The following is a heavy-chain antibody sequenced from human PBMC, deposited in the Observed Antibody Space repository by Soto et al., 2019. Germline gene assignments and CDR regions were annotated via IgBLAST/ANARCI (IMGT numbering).Heavy chain of an antibody. V-gene: IGHV1-3*01. CDR3: ARLGSNYVVSPFDY. J-gene: IGHJ4*02. Sequence: ASVNVSCKASGYTFTSYAMHWVRQAPGQRLEWMGWINAGNGNTKYSQKFQGRVTITRDTSASTAYMELSSLRSEDTAVYYCARLGSNYVVSPFDYWGQGTLVTVSS. D-gene: IGHD4-4*01. CDR1: GYTFTSYA. CDR2: INAGNGNT.